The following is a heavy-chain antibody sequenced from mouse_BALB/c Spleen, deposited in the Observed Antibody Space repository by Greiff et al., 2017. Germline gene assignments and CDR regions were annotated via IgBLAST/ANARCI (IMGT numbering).Heavy chain of an antibody. Sequence: DVKLQESGPGLVKPSQSLSLTCTVTGYSITSDYAWNWIRQFPGNQLEWMGYISYSGSTSYNPSLKSRISITRDTSKNQFFLQLNSVTTEDTATYYCARETYDYLYYFDYWGQGTTLTVSS. D-gene: IGHD2-4*01. CDR1: GYSITSDYA. J-gene: IGHJ2*01. CDR2: ISYSGST. CDR3: ARETYDYLYYFDY. V-gene: IGHV3-2*02.